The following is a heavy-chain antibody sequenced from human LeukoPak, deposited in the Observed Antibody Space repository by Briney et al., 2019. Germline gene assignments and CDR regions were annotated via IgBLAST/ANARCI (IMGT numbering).Heavy chain of an antibody. CDR2: INTYNGNT. CDR3: ARRGNWNDFDY. J-gene: IGHJ4*02. D-gene: IGHD1-20*01. Sequence: ASVKVSCKASGYAFSSYGFTWVRQAPGQGLEWMGWINTYNGNTQYAPKLKGRVTTTTDTSTSTAYMELRSLTSDDTAVYNCARRGNWNDFDYWGQGTLVTVSS. V-gene: IGHV1-18*01. CDR1: GYAFSSYG.